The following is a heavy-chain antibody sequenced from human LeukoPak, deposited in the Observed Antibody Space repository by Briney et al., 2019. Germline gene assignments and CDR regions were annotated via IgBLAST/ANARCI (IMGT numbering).Heavy chain of an antibody. CDR3: AREGKPSSYYGMDV. Sequence: PGGSLRLSCAASGFTVSSNYMSWVRQAPGKGLEWVSVIYSGGSTYYADSVKGRFTISRDNSKNTLYLQMNSLRAEDTAVYYCAREGKPSSYYGMDVWGQGTTVTVSS. J-gene: IGHJ6*02. CDR2: IYSGGST. CDR1: GFTVSSNY. V-gene: IGHV3-66*02.